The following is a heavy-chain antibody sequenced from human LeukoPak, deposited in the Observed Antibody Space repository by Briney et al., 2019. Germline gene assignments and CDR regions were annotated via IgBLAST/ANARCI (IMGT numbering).Heavy chain of an antibody. J-gene: IGHJ4*02. CDR1: GYTFTAFY. CDR3: ARAHYGDYGGYYFDY. D-gene: IGHD4-17*01. CDR2: INPNSGGT. Sequence: WASVKVSCKASGYTFTAFYMHWVRQAPGQGLEWTGWINPNSGGTNYAQKFQGWVTMTRDTSISTAYMELSRLRSDDTAVYYCARAHYGDYGGYYFDYWGQGTLVTFSS. V-gene: IGHV1-2*04.